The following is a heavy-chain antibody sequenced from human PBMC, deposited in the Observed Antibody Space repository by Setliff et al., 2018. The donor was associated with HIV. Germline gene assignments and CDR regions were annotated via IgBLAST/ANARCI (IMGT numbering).Heavy chain of an antibody. J-gene: IGHJ3*02. CDR2: IYYSGST. CDR3: ASRHDYGGPNDAFDI. Sequence: PSETLSLTCTVSGGPISSHYWSWIRQPPGKGLEWIGSIYYSGSTNYNPSLKSRVTISVDTSKNQFSLKLSSVTAADTAVYYCASRHDYGGPNDAFDIWGQGTMVTVS. CDR1: GGPISSHY. V-gene: IGHV4-59*11. D-gene: IGHD4-17*01.